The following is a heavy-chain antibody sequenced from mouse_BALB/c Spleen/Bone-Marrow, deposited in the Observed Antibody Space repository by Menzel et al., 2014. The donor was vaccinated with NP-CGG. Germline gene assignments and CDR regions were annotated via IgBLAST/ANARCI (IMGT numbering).Heavy chain of an antibody. D-gene: IGHD2-14*01. CDR1: GFNIKDTY. CDR2: IDPAIFT. V-gene: IGHV14-3*02. CDR3: ASYRYGWYFDV. Sequence: EAQRVESGAELVKPGASVKLSCTASGFNIKDTYLHWVKQRPEQGLDWIGRIDPAIFTKYDPKFQGKATITADTSSNTAYLHLSSLTSEDTAVYYCASYRYGWYFDVWGAGTTVTVSS. J-gene: IGHJ1*01.